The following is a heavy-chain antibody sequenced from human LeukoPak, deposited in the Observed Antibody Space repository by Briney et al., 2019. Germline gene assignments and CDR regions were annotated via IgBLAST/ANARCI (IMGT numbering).Heavy chain of an antibody. CDR2: ISSSGGIM. D-gene: IGHD3-16*02. CDR1: GFTFNNYE. V-gene: IGHV3-48*03. J-gene: IGHJ4*02. CDR3: ARVGLSLSMALDY. Sequence: GGSLRLSCAASGFTFNNYEMNWVRQAPGKGLEWVSHISSSGGIMFYADSVKGRFTISKDNAKNSLYLQMNSLRAEDTAVYYCARVGLSLSMALDYWGQGTLVTVSS.